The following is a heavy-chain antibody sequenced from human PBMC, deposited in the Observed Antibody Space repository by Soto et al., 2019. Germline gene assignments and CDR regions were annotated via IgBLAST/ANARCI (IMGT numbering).Heavy chain of an antibody. J-gene: IGHJ6*02. V-gene: IGHV1-2*04. D-gene: IGHD6-13*01. CDR2: INPNSGGT. CDR3: AQSSSWPYYYYGMDV. CDR1: GYTFTGYY. Sequence: ASVKVSCKASGYTFTGYYMHWVRQAPGQGLEWMGWINPNSGGTNYAQKFQGWVTMTRDTSISTAYMELSRVRSDDTAVYYCAQSSSWPYYYYGMDVWGQGTTVTVSS.